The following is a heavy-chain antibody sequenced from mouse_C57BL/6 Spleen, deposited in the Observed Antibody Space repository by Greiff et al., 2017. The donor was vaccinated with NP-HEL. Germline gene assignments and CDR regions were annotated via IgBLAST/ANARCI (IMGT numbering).Heavy chain of an antibody. V-gene: IGHV1-69*01. D-gene: IGHD1-1*01. CDR3: ARGDYGSSLAGFAY. CDR1: GYTFTSYW. Sequence: QVQLQQSGAELVMPGASVKLSCKASGYTFTSYWMHWVKQRPGQGLEWIGEIDPSASYTNYNQKFKGKSTLTVDKSSSTAYMQLSSLTSEDSAVYYGARGDYGSSLAGFAYGGQGTLVTVSA. J-gene: IGHJ3*01. CDR2: IDPSASYT.